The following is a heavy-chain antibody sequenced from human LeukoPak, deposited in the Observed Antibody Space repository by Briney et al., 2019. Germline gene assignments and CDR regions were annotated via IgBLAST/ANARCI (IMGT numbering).Heavy chain of an antibody. D-gene: IGHD5-18*01. V-gene: IGHV4-34*01. CDR2: INHSGST. Sequence: SETLSLTCAVYGGSFSGYYWSWIRQPPGKGLEWIGEINHSGSTNYNPSLKSRVTISVDTSKNQFSLKLSSVTAADTAVYYCARDELGGYTFDIWGQGTMVTVSS. CDR1: GGSFSGYY. J-gene: IGHJ3*02. CDR3: ARDELGGYTFDI.